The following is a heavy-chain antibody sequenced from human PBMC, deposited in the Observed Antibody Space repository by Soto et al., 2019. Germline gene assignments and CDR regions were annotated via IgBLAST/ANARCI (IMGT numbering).Heavy chain of an antibody. Sequence: QVQLVESGGGLVKIGGSLRLSCAASGFTLSDYYMTWIRQVPGKGLEWVSYISGSSTTIYYADSVKGRFTISRDNAKNSLYLHMTSLRADEPPVYYCARDIRGAYWGQGTLVTVSS. J-gene: IGHJ4*02. CDR3: ARDIRGAY. CDR2: ISGSSTTI. CDR1: GFTLSDYY. D-gene: IGHD3-10*01. V-gene: IGHV3-11*01.